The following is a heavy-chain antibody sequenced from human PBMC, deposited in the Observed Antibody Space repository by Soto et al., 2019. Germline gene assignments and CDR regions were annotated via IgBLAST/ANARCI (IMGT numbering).Heavy chain of an antibody. V-gene: IGHV6-1*01. CDR1: GDSISSNSAT. Sequence: SQTLSLTCAISGDSISSNSATWNWIRQSPSRGLEWLGRTCYRSKWYNDYAVSVKSRITINPDTSRNQFSLQLTSVTPEDTAVYYCARLTPGGDTTAPVDYWGQGTLVTVSS. J-gene: IGHJ4*02. D-gene: IGHD6-13*01. CDR3: ARLTPGGDTTAPVDY. CDR2: TCYRSKWYN.